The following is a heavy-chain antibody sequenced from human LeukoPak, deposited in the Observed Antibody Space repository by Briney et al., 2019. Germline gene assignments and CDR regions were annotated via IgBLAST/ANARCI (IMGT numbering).Heavy chain of an antibody. D-gene: IGHD3-10*01. Sequence: SGPTLVNPTQTLTLTCTFSGFSLSTSGVGVGWIRQPPGKALEWLALIYWDDDKRYSPSLKSRLTITKDTSKNQVVLTMTNMDPVDTATYYCAHGGPHRDPMVRGAYAEYFQHWGQGTLVTVSS. J-gene: IGHJ1*01. CDR2: IYWDDDK. CDR1: GFSLSTSGVG. CDR3: AHGGPHRDPMVRGAYAEYFQH. V-gene: IGHV2-5*02.